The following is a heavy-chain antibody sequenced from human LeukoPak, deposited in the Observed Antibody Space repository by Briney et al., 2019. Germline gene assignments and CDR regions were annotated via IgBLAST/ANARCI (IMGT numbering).Heavy chain of an antibody. V-gene: IGHV3-30*02. J-gene: IGHJ3*02. CDR1: GFTFSSYG. CDR3: ARGEGASYYDFWSGYYSAFDI. Sequence: GGSLRLSCAASGFTFSSYGMHWVRQAPGKGLEWVAFIRYDGSNKYYADSVKGRFTISRDNSKNTLYLQMNSLRAEDTAAYYCARGEGASYYDFWSGYYSAFDIWGQGTMVTVSS. CDR2: IRYDGSNK. D-gene: IGHD3-3*01.